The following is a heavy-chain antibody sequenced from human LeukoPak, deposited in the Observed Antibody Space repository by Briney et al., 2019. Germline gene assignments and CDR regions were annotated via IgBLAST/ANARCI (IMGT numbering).Heavy chain of an antibody. V-gene: IGHV3-53*01. CDR3: ARDLDDYVWGSYLY. D-gene: IGHD3-16*02. Sequence: GGSLRLSCAASGFTFSSYWMSWVRQAPGKGLEWVSVTYSGGSTYYADSVKGRFIISRDNSKNTLYLQMNSLRAEDTAVYYCARDLDDYVWGSYLYWGQGTLVTVSS. CDR2: TYSGGST. J-gene: IGHJ4*02. CDR1: GFTFSSYW.